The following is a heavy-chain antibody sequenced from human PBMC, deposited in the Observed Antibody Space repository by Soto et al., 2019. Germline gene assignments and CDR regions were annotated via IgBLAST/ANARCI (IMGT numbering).Heavy chain of an antibody. Sequence: QVQLVQSGAEVKNPGSSVKVSCKASGGTFSSYAISWVRQAPGQGLKWMGGIIPIFGTANYAQKFQGRVTLTADESTNTTYMELIRLRSEDTAVYDCEPYDDSRDYHYYFDYWGQGTLVTVSS. CDR2: IIPIFGTA. V-gene: IGHV1-69*01. J-gene: IGHJ4*02. CDR3: EPYDDSRDYHYYFDY. CDR1: GGTFSSYA. D-gene: IGHD3-22*01.